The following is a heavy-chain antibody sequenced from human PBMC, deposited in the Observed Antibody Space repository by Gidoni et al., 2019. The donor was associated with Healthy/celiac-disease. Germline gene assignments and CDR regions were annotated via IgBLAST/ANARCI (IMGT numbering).Heavy chain of an antibody. CDR2: ISGSGGST. D-gene: IGHD6-19*01. J-gene: IGHJ4*02. CDR1: GFTFSSYA. Sequence: EVQLLESGGGLVQPGGSLRLSCAASGFTFSSYAMSWVRQAPGKGLEWVSAISGSGGSTYYADSVKGRFTISRDNSKNTLYLQMNSLRAEDTAVYYCAKGLYSSGWYDGVFDYWGQGTLVTVSS. V-gene: IGHV3-23*01. CDR3: AKGLYSSGWYDGVFDY.